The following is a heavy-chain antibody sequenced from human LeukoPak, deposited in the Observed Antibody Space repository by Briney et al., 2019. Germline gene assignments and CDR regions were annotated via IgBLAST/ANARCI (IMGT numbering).Heavy chain of an antibody. Sequence: SETLSLTCTVSGGSISSYYWSWIRQPPGKGLEWIGYIYYSGSTNYNSSLKSRVTISVDTSKNQFSLKLSSVTAADTAVYYCARDFWSGYSYNWFDPWGQGTLVTVSS. CDR1: GGSISSYY. J-gene: IGHJ5*02. CDR2: IYYSGST. V-gene: IGHV4-59*01. CDR3: ARDFWSGYSYNWFDP. D-gene: IGHD3-3*01.